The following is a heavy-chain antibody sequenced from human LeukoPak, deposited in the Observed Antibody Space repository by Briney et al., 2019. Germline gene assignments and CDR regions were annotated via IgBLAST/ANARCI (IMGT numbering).Heavy chain of an antibody. J-gene: IGHJ3*02. CDR2: ISYDGSNK. CDR1: GFTFSSYA. CDR3: ARERLRWQGGAFDI. V-gene: IGHV3-30-3*01. D-gene: IGHD4-23*01. Sequence: GGSLRLSCAASGFTFSSYAMHWVRQAPGKGLEWVAVISYDGSNKYYADSVKGRFIISRDNSKNTLYLQMNSLRAEDTAVYYCARERLRWQGGAFDIWGQGTMVTVSS.